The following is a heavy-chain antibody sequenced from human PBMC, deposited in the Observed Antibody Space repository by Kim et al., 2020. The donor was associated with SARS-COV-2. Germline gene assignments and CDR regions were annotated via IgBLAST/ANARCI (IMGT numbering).Heavy chain of an antibody. Sequence: ASVKVSCKASGYTFTSYYIHWVRQAPGQGLEWMGIINPSGGSTSYAQKFQGRVTMTRDTSTSTVYMELSSLRSEDTAVYYCARDLSNYDFWSGYFGYYYGMDVWGQGTTVTVSS. J-gene: IGHJ6*02. CDR3: ARDLSNYDFWSGYFGYYYGMDV. CDR1: GYTFTSYY. CDR2: INPSGGST. D-gene: IGHD3-3*01. V-gene: IGHV1-46*01.